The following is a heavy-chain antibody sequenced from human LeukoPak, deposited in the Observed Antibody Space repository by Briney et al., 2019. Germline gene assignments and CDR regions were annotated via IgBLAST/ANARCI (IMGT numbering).Heavy chain of an antibody. D-gene: IGHD7-27*01. Sequence: SGGSLRLSCAASGFTVSSYYMSWVRQAPGKGLEWVSVIYSGGSTYYADSVRGRFTISRDNSKNTLYLQMNSLRAEDTAVYYCARGLSGDPYYFDYWGQGTLVTVSS. CDR2: IYSGGST. V-gene: IGHV3-66*02. J-gene: IGHJ4*02. CDR3: ARGLSGDPYYFDY. CDR1: GFTVSSYY.